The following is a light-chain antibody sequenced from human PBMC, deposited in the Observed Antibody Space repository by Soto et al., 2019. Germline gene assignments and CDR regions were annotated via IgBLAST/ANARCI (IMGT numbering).Light chain of an antibody. Sequence: QSALTQPASVSGSPGQSITISCTGTSSNIGSYDFVSWYQLQPGKAPKLMVFDISNRPSGVSYRFSGSKSGNTASLTISGLQAEDEADYFCSSYSISSAYLFGSGTKLTVL. CDR1: SSNIGSYDF. CDR2: DIS. V-gene: IGLV2-14*03. CDR3: SSYSISSAYL. J-gene: IGLJ1*01.